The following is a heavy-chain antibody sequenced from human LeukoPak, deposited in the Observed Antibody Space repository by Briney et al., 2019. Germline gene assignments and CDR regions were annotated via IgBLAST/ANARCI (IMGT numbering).Heavy chain of an antibody. D-gene: IGHD3-9*01. CDR3: ARVWAFDWLLEN. CDR1: GGSISSYY. CDR2: IYYSRST. J-gene: IGHJ4*02. Sequence: PSETLSLTCSVSGGSISSYYWSWIRHPPGKGLEGLGYIYYSRSTNYKPSLKRRVTISVDSSKIQFSLKLGSVTAADTAVYYCARVWAFDWLLENWGQGTLVTVSA. V-gene: IGHV4-59*08.